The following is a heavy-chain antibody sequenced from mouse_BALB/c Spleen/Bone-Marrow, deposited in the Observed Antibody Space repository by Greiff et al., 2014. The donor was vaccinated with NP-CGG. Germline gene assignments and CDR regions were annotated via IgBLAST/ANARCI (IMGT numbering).Heavy chain of an antibody. Sequence: QVQLQQSGAELVRPGVSVKISCKVSGYTFTDYAMHWVKQSHAKSLEWIGVISTYYGDASYNQKFKGKATMTVDKSSSTAYMELARLTSEDSAIYYCARDPMDYWGQGTSLTVSS. CDR2: ISTYYGDA. V-gene: IGHV1S137*01. CDR1: GYTFTDYA. J-gene: IGHJ4*01. CDR3: ARDPMDY.